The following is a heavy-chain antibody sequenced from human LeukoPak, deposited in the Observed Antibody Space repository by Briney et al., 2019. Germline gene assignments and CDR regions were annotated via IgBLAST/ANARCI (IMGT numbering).Heavy chain of an antibody. CDR3: ARGTVTTVPRFLFDR. D-gene: IGHD4-17*01. CDR2: ISYEGSNQ. Sequence: GGSLRLSCAGSGFRFSAYAMHWVRQAPGKGLQWVAMISYEGSNQYYADSVKGRFTISRDNSKDTLYLQMSSLRAEDTAVYYCARGTVTTVPRFLFDRWGQGTLVTVSS. CDR1: GFRFSAYA. V-gene: IGHV3-30-3*01. J-gene: IGHJ4*02.